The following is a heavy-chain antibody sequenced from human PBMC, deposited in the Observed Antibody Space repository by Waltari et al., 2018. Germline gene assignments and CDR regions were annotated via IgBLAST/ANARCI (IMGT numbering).Heavy chain of an antibody. Sequence: QLQLQESGPGLVKPSETLSLTCTVSGGSIRSGSYYWGWIRQPPGKGLESIGYISYSGTTYYNLSLKSRVTMSVDTSRDQYSLSLRSVAAADTAVYYCARLHFFGSASYNDGIDMWGQGTMVTVSS. V-gene: IGHV4-39*07. CDR3: ARLHFFGSASYNDGIDM. CDR1: GGSIRSGSYY. J-gene: IGHJ3*02. D-gene: IGHD3-10*01. CDR2: ISYSGTT.